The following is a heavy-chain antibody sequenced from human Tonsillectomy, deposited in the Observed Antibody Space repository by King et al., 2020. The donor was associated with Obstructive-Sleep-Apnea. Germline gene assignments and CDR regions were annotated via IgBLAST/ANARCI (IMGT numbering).Heavy chain of an antibody. J-gene: IGHJ5*02. D-gene: IGHD3-10*01. CDR1: GGSISTYY. CDR3: ARAPYGSGIIDWFDP. V-gene: IGHV4-59*01. Sequence: QLRESGPGLVKPSETLSLTCTVSGGSISTYYWSWIRQSPGKGLEWIGYIYYSGSTNYNPSLKSRVTMSVDTSKNQFSLNLNSVTAADTAVYYCARAPYGSGIIDWFDPWGQGTLVTVSS. CDR2: IYYSGST.